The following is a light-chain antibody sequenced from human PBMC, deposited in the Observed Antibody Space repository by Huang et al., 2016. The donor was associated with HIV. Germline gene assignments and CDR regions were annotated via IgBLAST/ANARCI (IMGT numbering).Light chain of an antibody. CDR3: LQDFNYPRT. CDR1: QDITND. V-gene: IGKV1-6*02. Sequence: AIQLTQSPSSLSASVGDRVTITCRASQDITNDLGWYQQKPGKAPKLLISAASTLRSGVPSRFSGSGSGTEFTLTISSLQPEDFATYVCLQDFNYPRTFGQGTRVEIK. J-gene: IGKJ1*01. CDR2: AAS.